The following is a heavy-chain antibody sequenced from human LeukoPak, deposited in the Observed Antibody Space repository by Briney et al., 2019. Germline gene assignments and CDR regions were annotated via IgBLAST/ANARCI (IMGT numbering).Heavy chain of an antibody. J-gene: IGHJ6*03. CDR3: ARNLKSPLSLAAGNYYYYMDV. V-gene: IGHV1-69*06. Sequence: ASVKVSCKASGGTFSNYAISWVRQAPGQGLEWMGGIIPIFTTTNYAQKFQGRVTITADKSTSTAYMELSSLRSEDTAVYYCARNLKSPLSLAAGNYYYYMDVWGKGTTVTVSS. CDR2: IIPIFTTT. CDR1: GGTFSNYA. D-gene: IGHD6-25*01.